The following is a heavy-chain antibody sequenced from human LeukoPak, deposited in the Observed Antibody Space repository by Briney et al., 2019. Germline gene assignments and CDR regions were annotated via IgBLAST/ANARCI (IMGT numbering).Heavy chain of an antibody. Sequence: GASVNVSCKASGYTFTSYGISWVRQAPGQGLEWMGWISAYNGNTNYAQKLQGRVTITTDTSTSTAYMELRSLRSDDTAVYYCARVGPYYYDSSGYYYVVLFDYWGQGTLVTVSS. CDR2: ISAYNGNT. D-gene: IGHD3-22*01. J-gene: IGHJ4*02. CDR1: GYTFTSYG. V-gene: IGHV1-18*01. CDR3: ARVGPYYYDSSGYYYVVLFDY.